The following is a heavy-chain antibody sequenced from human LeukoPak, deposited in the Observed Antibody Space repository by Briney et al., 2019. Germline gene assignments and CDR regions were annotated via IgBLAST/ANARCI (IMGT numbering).Heavy chain of an antibody. Sequence: PGGSLRLSCAASGIIFSNYWMHWVRQAPGKGLEWVSSISSISSYIYYADSVKGRFTISRDNAKNSLYLQMNSLRAEDTAVYYCARGPATFDYWGQGTLVTVSS. D-gene: IGHD2-2*01. CDR1: GIIFSNYW. J-gene: IGHJ4*02. V-gene: IGHV3-21*01. CDR3: ARGPATFDY. CDR2: ISSISSYI.